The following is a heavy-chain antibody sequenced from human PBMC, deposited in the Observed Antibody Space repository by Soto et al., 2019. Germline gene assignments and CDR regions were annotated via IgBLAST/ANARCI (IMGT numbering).Heavy chain of an antibody. D-gene: IGHD6-13*01. CDR3: ARDMWALAAAGQFDY. CDR1: GFTFSTYW. J-gene: IGHJ4*02. Sequence: GGSLRLSCAASGFTFSTYWMHWVRQGPGKGLLWVSHIYSDGTTTGYADSVKGRFTISRDNSKNTLYLQMNSLRAEDTAVYYCARDMWALAAAGQFDYWGQGTLVTVSS. V-gene: IGHV3-74*01. CDR2: IYSDGTTT.